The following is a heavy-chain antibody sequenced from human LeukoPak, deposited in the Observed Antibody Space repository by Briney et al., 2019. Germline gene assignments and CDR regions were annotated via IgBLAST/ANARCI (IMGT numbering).Heavy chain of an antibody. V-gene: IGHV4-4*09. D-gene: IGHD6-13*01. CDR1: GGSISSYY. Sequence: SETLSLTCTVSGGSISSYYWSWIRPPPGKGLEWIGYIYTSGSTNYNPSLKSRVTISVDKSKNQFSLKLSCVTAADTAVYYCARPSGYSGIWYWFDPWGQGTLVTVSS. CDR3: ARPSGYSGIWYWFDP. J-gene: IGHJ5*01. CDR2: IYTSGST.